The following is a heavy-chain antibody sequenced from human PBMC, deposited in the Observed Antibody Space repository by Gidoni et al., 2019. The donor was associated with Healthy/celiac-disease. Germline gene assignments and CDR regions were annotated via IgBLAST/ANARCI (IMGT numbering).Heavy chain of an antibody. D-gene: IGHD6-19*01. J-gene: IGHJ3*02. Sequence: EVQLVESGGGLVKPGGSLRLSCAASGFTFSSYSMNWVRQAPGKGLEWVSSISSSSSYIYYADSVKGRFTISRDNAKNSLYLQMNSLRAEDTAVYYCARTREIWYSSGWQKAFDIWGQGTMVTVSS. CDR3: ARTREIWYSSGWQKAFDI. V-gene: IGHV3-21*01. CDR1: GFTFSSYS. CDR2: ISSSSSYI.